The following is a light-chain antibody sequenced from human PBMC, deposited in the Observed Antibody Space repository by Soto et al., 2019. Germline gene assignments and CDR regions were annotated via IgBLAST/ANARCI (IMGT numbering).Light chain of an antibody. CDR3: QQYNNWPQT. CDR2: QTS. V-gene: IGKV3-15*01. CDR1: QSVSSN. J-gene: IGKJ1*01. Sequence: EIVMTQSPVTLSVSPGERATLSCRASQSVSSNVAWYQQKPGQAPRLLIYQTSARATGIPARFSGSGSGTEFTLTISSLQSEDFAVYYCQQYNNWPQTFGQGTKVDIK.